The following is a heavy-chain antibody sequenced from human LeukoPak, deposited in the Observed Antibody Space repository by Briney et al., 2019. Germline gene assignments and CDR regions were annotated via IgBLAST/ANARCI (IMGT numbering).Heavy chain of an antibody. CDR1: GESLSGYH. D-gene: IGHD6-13*01. V-gene: IGHV4-34*01. J-gene: IGHJ5*02. CDR3: ARGNLEWAAGTRWFDP. CDR2: INNSGST. Sequence: SETLSLTCAVYGESLSGYHWSWIRQPPGNGLEWIGEINNSGSTNYNPSLKSRVTISLDTSKNQFSLKLSSVTAADTAIYYCARGNLEWAAGTRWFDPWGQGTLVTVSS.